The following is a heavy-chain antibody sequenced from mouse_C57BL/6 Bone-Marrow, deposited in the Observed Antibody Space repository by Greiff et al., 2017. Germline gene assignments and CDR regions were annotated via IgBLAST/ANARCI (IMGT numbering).Heavy chain of an antibody. D-gene: IGHD2-14*01. V-gene: IGHV1-80*01. J-gene: IGHJ4*01. CDR1: GYAFSPYW. CDR3: TTEVGYRGLDYYAMDY. CDR2: IYPGDGDT. Sequence: VQLQQSGAELVKPGASVKISCKVSGYAFSPYWMNWVKQRPGKGLEWIGQIYPGDGDTNYNGKFKGKATLTADKSSSTAYMQLSSLTSEDSAVYYCTTEVGYRGLDYYAMDYWGQGTSVTVSS.